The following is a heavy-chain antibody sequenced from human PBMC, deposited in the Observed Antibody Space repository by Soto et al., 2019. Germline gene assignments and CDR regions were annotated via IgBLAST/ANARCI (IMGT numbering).Heavy chain of an antibody. V-gene: IGHV1-58*01. D-gene: IGHD1-26*01. J-gene: IGHJ6*02. Sequence: ASVKVSCKASGFTFTSSAVQWVRQARGQRLEWIGWIVVGSGNTNYAQKFQERVTITRDMSTSTAYMELSSLRSEDTAVYYCAAGERGGALWELLHSFYYYYGMDVWGQGTTVTVSS. CDR2: IVVGSGNT. CDR1: GFTFTSSA. CDR3: AAGERGGALWELLHSFYYYYGMDV.